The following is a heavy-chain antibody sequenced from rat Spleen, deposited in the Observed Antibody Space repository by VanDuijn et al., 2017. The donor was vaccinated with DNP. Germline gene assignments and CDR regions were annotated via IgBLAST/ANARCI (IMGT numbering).Heavy chain of an antibody. V-gene: IGHV3-1*01. CDR2: ISYSGRT. CDR1: GHSITSNY. CDR3: ERGNDDFFPNWYFDF. D-gene: IGHD1-12*01. Sequence: EVQLQESGPGLVKPSQSLSLTCSVTGHSITSNYWGWIRKFPGNKMEWIGQISYSGRTTYNPSLKSRISITRDTSKNQFFLQLNSVSTEDTATYYCERGNDDFFPNWYFDFWGPGTMVSVSS. J-gene: IGHJ1*01.